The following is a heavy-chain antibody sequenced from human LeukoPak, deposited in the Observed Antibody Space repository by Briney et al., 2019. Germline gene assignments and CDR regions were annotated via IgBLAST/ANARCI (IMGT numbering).Heavy chain of an antibody. V-gene: IGHV3-7*01. CDR1: GFTFSNYW. CDR2: IKQDGSEQ. Sequence: GGSLRLSCVASGFTFSNYWMSWVRQAPGKGLEWVANIKQDGSEQYYVDSVKGRFTVSRDNAKNSLHLQMNSLRAEDTAVYYCATDSPYDYWGQGALVTVSS. D-gene: IGHD2-15*01. J-gene: IGHJ4*02. CDR3: ATDSPYDY.